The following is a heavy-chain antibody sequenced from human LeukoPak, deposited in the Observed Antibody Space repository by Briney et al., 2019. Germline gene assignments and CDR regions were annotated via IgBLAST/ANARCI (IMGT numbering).Heavy chain of an antibody. CDR1: GFTVSNKY. CDR2: IYSDGRT. J-gene: IGHJ4*02. CDR3: AKDRSLAFDY. Sequence: GGSLRLSCAASGFTVSNKYMTWVRQAPGKGLEWVSLIYSDGRTYYADSVKGRFTISRDNSKNTLYLQMNSLRAEDTAVYYCAKDRSLAFDYWGQGTLVTVSS. V-gene: IGHV3-53*01. D-gene: IGHD3-3*02.